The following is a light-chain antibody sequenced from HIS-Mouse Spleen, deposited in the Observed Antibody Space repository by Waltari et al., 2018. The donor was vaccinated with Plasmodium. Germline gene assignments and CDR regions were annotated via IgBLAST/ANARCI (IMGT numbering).Light chain of an antibody. Sequence: EIAMTHSPATLSVPPGARDTLSCRASQSVSSNLAWYQQKPGQAPRLLIYGASTRATGIPARFSGSGSGTEFTLTISSLQSEDFAVYYCQQYNNWSFTFGPGTKVDIK. J-gene: IGKJ3*01. CDR2: GAS. CDR3: QQYNNWSFT. CDR1: QSVSSN. V-gene: IGKV3-15*01.